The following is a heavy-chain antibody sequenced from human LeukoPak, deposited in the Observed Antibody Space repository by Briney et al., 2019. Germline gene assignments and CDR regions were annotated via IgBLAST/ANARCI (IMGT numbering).Heavy chain of an antibody. CDR3: ARGAPSLYYYYMDI. CDR2: VYASGST. V-gene: IGHV4-4*08. D-gene: IGHD3-16*01. Sequence: SETLSLTCTVSGASINNYYWNWIRQPPGEGLEWIGYVYASGSTKFNPALKSRVSISLDMSKNQSSLKLTSVTAADAAVYYCARGAPSLYYYYMDIWGKGTSVTVSS. J-gene: IGHJ6*03. CDR1: GASINNYY.